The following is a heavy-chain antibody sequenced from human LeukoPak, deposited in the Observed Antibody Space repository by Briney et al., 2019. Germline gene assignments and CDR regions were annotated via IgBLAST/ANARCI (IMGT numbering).Heavy chain of an antibody. V-gene: IGHV1-18*01. CDR3: AREYDILTGSSYGMDV. CDR1: GYTFTSYG. J-gene: IGHJ6*02. Sequence: WASVKVSCKASGYTFTSYGISWVRQAPGQGLEWMGWISAYNGNTNYAQKLQGRVTMTTDTSTNTAYMELRSLRSDDTAVYYCAREYDILTGSSYGMDVWGQGTTVTVSS. CDR2: ISAYNGNT. D-gene: IGHD3-9*01.